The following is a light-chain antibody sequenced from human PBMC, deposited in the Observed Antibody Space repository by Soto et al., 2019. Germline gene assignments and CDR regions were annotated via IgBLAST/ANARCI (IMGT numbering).Light chain of an antibody. CDR3: QQYQSYPWT. Sequence: AIRMTQSPSSLSASTGDRVTITCRAGQGISSYLAWYQQKPGKAPKLLIYAASTLQSGVPSRFSGSGSGTDFTLTISCLQSEDSATYYCQQYQSYPWTFGQGTKVDIK. CDR1: QGISSY. CDR2: AAS. J-gene: IGKJ1*01. V-gene: IGKV1-8*01.